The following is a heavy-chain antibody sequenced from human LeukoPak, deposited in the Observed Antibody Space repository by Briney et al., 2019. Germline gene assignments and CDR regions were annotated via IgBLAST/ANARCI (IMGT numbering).Heavy chain of an antibody. CDR1: GGSISSYY. V-gene: IGHV4-4*07. Sequence: PSETLSLTCTASGGSISSYYWSWIRQPAGKGLEWIGRIYTSGSTNYNPSLKSRVTMSVDTSKNQFSLKLSSVTAADTAVYYCARDPVAAAGNDAFDIWGQGTMVTVSS. CDR2: IYTSGST. J-gene: IGHJ3*02. CDR3: ARDPVAAAGNDAFDI. D-gene: IGHD6-13*01.